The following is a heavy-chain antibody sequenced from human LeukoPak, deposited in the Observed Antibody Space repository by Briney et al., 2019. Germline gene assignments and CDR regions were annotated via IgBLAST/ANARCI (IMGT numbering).Heavy chain of an antibody. Sequence: RRSLRPSCAPSALTFSNYAMSCVSQAPGKGLEWVSAIPGNGGRTYYADSVKGRFTISRDNSKNTLYLQMNSLRAEDTAVYYCAKVAEMGTILGKFDKWGQGTLVTVSS. V-gene: IGHV3-23*01. CDR3: AKVAEMGTILGKFDK. CDR1: ALTFSNYA. J-gene: IGHJ5*02. CDR2: IPGNGGRT. D-gene: IGHD5-24*01.